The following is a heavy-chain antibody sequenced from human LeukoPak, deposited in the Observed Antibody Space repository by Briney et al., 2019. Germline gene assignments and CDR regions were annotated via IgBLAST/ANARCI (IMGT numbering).Heavy chain of an antibody. Sequence: LSLTCTVSGGSISSSSYYWGWIRQAPGKGLEWVSYISSSGNTKYFADSVKGRFTISRDNAKNSLYLQMNSLRAEDTAVYYCARSMGGFDYWGQGTLVTVSS. J-gene: IGHJ4*02. CDR2: ISSSGNTK. CDR1: GGSISSSSYY. V-gene: IGHV3-11*01. CDR3: ARSMGGFDY. D-gene: IGHD1-26*01.